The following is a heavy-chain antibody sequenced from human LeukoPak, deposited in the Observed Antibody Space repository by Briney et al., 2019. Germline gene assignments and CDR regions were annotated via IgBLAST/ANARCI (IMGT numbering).Heavy chain of an antibody. CDR2: IYYSGST. CDR1: GGSINSYY. J-gene: IGHJ5*02. V-gene: IGHV4-59*01. Sequence: SETLSLTCTVSGGSINSYYWSWIRQPPGKGLEWIGYIYYSGSTNYNPSLKSRVTISVDTSKNQFSLKLSSVTAADTAVYYCARQHIVVVTASESWFDPWGQGTLVTVSS. D-gene: IGHD2-21*02. CDR3: ARQHIVVVTASESWFDP.